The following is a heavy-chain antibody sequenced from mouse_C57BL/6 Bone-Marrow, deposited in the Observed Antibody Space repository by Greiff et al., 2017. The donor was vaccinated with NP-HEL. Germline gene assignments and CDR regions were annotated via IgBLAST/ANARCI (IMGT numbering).Heavy chain of an antibody. CDR2: IHPNSGST. Sequence: VKLMESGAELVKPGASVKLSCKASGYTFTSYWMHWVKQRPGQGLEWIGMIHPNSGSTNYNEKFKSKATLTVDKSSSTAYMQLSSLTSEDSAVYYCARSGNDYPWFAYWGQGTLVTVSA. J-gene: IGHJ3*01. D-gene: IGHD2-4*01. V-gene: IGHV1-64*01. CDR1: GYTFTSYW. CDR3: ARSGNDYPWFAY.